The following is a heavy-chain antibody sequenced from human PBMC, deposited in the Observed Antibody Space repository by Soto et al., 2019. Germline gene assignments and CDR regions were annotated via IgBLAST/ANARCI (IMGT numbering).Heavy chain of an antibody. Sequence: PGGSLRLSCAASGFTFSSYAMSWVRQAPGKGLEWVSAISGSGGSTYYADSVKGRFTISRDNSKNTLYLQMNSLRAEDTAVYYCAKEVVIICCGGLVIKSYESFDYWGQGTLVTISS. J-gene: IGHJ4*02. CDR1: GFTFSSYA. V-gene: IGHV3-23*01. CDR2: ISGSGGST. CDR3: AKEVVIICCGGLVIKSYESFDY. D-gene: IGHD3-3*01.